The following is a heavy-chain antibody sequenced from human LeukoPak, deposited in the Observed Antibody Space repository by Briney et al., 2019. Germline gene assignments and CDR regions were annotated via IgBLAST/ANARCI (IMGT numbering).Heavy chain of an antibody. CDR2: IIPIFGTA. J-gene: IGHJ6*03. D-gene: IGHD2-2*01. Sequence: SVKVSCKASGGSFSSYVITWVRQAPGQGLEWMGGIIPIFGTANYAQKFQGRVTITTDESTSTAYMELSSLRSEDTAVYYCARGARYCSSTSCSYYYYMDVWGKGTTVTVSS. CDR1: GGSFSSYV. V-gene: IGHV1-69*05. CDR3: ARGARYCSSTSCSYYYYMDV.